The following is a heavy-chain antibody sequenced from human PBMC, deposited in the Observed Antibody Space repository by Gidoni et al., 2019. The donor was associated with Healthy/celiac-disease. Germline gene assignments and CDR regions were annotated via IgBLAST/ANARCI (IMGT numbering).Heavy chain of an antibody. J-gene: IGHJ4*02. CDR1: GFTFSSYG. CDR3: AKDRGYSSSPDY. D-gene: IGHD6-6*01. CDR2: IRYDGSNK. V-gene: IGHV3-30*02. Sequence: QVQLVESGGGVVQPGGSLRLSCAASGFTFSSYGMHWVRQAPGKGLEWVAFIRYDGSNKDYADSVKGRFTISRDNSKNTLYLQMNSLRAEDTAVYYCAKDRGYSSSPDYWGQGTLVTVSS.